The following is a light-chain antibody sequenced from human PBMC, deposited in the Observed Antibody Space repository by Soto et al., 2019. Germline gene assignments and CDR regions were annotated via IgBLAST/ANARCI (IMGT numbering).Light chain of an antibody. J-gene: IGLJ2*01. V-gene: IGLV2-14*01. CDR3: NSYTSSSTVV. Sequence: QSALTQPASVSGSPGQSITISCTGSSSDIGGYTYVSWYQQHPGKAPKLMIYEVRNRPSGVSNRFSGSKSGNTASLTISGLQAEDEADYYCNSYTSSSTVVFGGGTKLTVL. CDR1: SSDIGGYTY. CDR2: EVR.